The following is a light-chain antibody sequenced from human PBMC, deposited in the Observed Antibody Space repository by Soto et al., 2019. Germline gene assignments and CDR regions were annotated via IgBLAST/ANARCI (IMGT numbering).Light chain of an antibody. CDR1: QSVLSSSNNKNS. J-gene: IGKJ3*01. CDR3: QQYYSNPFT. CDR2: WAS. V-gene: IGKV4-1*01. Sequence: DIVMTQSPDSLAVSPGERATINCKSCQSVLSSSNNKNSLAWYQQKPGQPPKLLIYWASTRESGVPDRFSGSGSGTDFTLTISSLQAEDVAVYYCQQYYSNPFTFGPGTKVDIK.